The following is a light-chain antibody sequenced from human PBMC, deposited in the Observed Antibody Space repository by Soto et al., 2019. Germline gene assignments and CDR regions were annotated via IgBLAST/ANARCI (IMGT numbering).Light chain of an antibody. Sequence: QSVLTQPASVSGSPGQSITISCTGTSSDVGGYNYVSWYQQHPGKAPKLMICDVSDRPSGISNRFSGSKSGNTASLTISGLQAEDEADCYCSSYTTSSTYVFGTGTKVTVL. CDR1: SSDVGGYNY. J-gene: IGLJ1*01. V-gene: IGLV2-14*01. CDR3: SSYTTSSTYV. CDR2: DVS.